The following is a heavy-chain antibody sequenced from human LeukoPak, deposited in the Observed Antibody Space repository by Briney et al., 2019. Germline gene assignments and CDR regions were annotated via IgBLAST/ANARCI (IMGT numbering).Heavy chain of an antibody. D-gene: IGHD6-13*01. V-gene: IGHV3-30*02. CDR1: GFTFRTYG. CDR2: IRNDGTIK. CDR3: ARDQTPTWYSSSSYFDY. Sequence: GGSLRLSCAVSGFTFRTYGMHWVRQAPGKGLEWVASIRNDGTIKYYADSVKGRFTISRDNAKNSLYLQMNSLRAEDTAVYYCARDQTPTWYSSSSYFDYWGQGTLVTVSS. J-gene: IGHJ4*02.